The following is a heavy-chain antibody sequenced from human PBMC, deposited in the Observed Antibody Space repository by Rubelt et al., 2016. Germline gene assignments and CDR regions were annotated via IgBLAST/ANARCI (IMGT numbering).Heavy chain of an antibody. J-gene: IGHJ4*02. CDR1: GFTFSSYW. D-gene: IGHD3-10*01. V-gene: IGHV3-74*02. CDR3: ARGPYGSGSYYNVRERFY. Sequence: VQLVESGGGVVQPGRSLRLSCAASGFTFSSYWMHWVRQAPGKGLVWVSRINSDGSSTSYADSVKGQFTMPRDKANTPRVLQINSLRAEDTVVYYCARGPYGSGSYYNVRERFYWCQGTLVTVSS. CDR2: INSDGSST.